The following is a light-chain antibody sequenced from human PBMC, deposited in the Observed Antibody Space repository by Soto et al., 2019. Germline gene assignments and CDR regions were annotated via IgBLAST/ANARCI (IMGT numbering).Light chain of an antibody. CDR3: QQDYTTPLT. V-gene: IGKV4-1*01. J-gene: IGKJ4*01. CDR2: WAS. CDR1: KRVLSISNSQNY. Sequence: DIVLTQPPDSLAVSRGDRATINCTCSKRVLSISNSQNYLAWYQQIPGRPPKLLIYWASTRESGVPDRFSGGGSDTYFTLPISSLQAEEVAVYYCQQDYTTPLTFGGGTKVEIK.